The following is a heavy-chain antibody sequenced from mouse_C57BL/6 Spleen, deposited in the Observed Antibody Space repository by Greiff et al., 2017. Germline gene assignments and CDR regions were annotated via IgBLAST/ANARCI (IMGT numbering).Heavy chain of an antibody. V-gene: IGHV1-80*01. CDR3: ARSGIYYGNCSAWFAY. CDR2: IYPGDGDT. Sequence: VQLQQSGAELVKPGASVKISCKASGYAFSSYWMNWVKQRPGKGLEWIGQIYPGDGDTNYNGKFKGKATLTADKSSSTAYMQLSSLTSEDSAVYFCARSGIYYGNCSAWFAYWGQGTLVTVSA. CDR1: GYAFSSYW. J-gene: IGHJ3*01. D-gene: IGHD2-1*01.